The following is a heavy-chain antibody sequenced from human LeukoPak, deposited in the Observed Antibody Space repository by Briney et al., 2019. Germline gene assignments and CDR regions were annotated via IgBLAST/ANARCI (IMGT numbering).Heavy chain of an antibody. Sequence: SVKVSCKASGGTFSSYAISWVRQAPGQGLEWMGRIIPIFGTANYAQKFQGRVTITTDESTSTAYMELSSLRSEDTAVYYCARDDSLSGYDLYYFDYWGQGTLDTVSS. CDR2: IIPIFGTA. D-gene: IGHD5-12*01. J-gene: IGHJ4*02. CDR3: ARDDSLSGYDLYYFDY. CDR1: GGTFSSYA. V-gene: IGHV1-69*05.